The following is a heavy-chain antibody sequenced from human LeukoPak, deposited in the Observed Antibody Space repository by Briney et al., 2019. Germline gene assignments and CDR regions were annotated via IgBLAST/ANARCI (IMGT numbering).Heavy chain of an antibody. CDR3: VKAGDGIRDSSGSLGVDY. CDR1: GCTFDDYA. Sequence: ALRLSCAASGCTFDDYAMHWVRQAPGKGLEWVSGISWKSGSIVFADSVKGRFTISRDNAKNSLYLQMNSLRAEDMALYFFVKAGDGIRDSSGSLGVDYWGQGTLVTVSS. D-gene: IGHD3-22*01. CDR2: ISWKSGSI. J-gene: IGHJ4*02. V-gene: IGHV3-9*03.